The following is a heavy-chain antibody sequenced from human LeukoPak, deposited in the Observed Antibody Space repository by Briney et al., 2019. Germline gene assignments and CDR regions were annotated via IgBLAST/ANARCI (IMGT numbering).Heavy chain of an antibody. CDR2: ISHSESA. Sequence: SETLSLTYTVSGGSISSGANYWSWIRQPPGRGLEWIGYISHSESAYYSPSLESRITISVDRSKNQFSLKLKSVTAADTAIYYCARDGGTTSNPSHDTFAIWGQGTMVAVSS. D-gene: IGHD4-11*01. V-gene: IGHV4-30-2*01. CDR1: GGSISSGANY. CDR3: ARDGGTTSNPSHDTFAI. J-gene: IGHJ3*02.